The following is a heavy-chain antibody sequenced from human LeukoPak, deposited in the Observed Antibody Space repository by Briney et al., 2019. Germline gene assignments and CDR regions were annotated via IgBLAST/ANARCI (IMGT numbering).Heavy chain of an antibody. Sequence: AVKVSCKASGGTFSSYAFSWVRQPPGQGLEWMGRIISILGIANYAQKFQGRVTITADKPTSTAYMELSSLRSEDTAVYYCARDREASVVGGQGT. V-gene: IGHV1-69*04. CDR2: IISILGIA. CDR1: GGTFSSYA. J-gene: IGHJ6*02. CDR3: ARDREASVV.